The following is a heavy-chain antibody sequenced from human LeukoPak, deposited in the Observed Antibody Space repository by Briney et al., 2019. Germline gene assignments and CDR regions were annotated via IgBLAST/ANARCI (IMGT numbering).Heavy chain of an antibody. CDR3: ARGRGGSGNNILFDC. V-gene: IGHV4-38-2*01. Sequence: SETLSLTCAVSGYSISSTNYWAWIRQPPGKGLERIGSIYHSGSSYYNLSLKTRVTMTVNTSQNRFSLKLNSVTAADTAVYYCARGRGGSGNNILFDCWGQGTLVTVSS. D-gene: IGHD3-10*01. CDR1: GYSISSTNY. J-gene: IGHJ4*02. CDR2: IYHSGSS.